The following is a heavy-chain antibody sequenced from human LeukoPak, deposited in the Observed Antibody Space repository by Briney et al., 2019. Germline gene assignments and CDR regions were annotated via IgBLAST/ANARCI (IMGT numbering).Heavy chain of an antibody. CDR3: ARGRVNSGWFPGDY. D-gene: IGHD6-19*01. J-gene: IGHJ4*02. Sequence: GASVKVSCKASGYTFTGYYMHCVRQAPGQGLEWMGRINPNSGGTNYAQKFQGRVTMPMDTSISTAYMELSRLRSDDTAVYYCARGRVNSGWFPGDYWGQGTLVTVSS. CDR2: INPNSGGT. CDR1: GYTFTGYY. V-gene: IGHV1-2*06.